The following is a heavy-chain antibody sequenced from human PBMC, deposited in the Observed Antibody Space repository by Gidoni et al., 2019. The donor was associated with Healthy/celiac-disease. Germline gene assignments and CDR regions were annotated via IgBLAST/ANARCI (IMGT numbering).Heavy chain of an antibody. Sequence: QVQLVESGGGVVQPGRSLRLSCAASGFTFSSYGMHWVRQAPGKGLEWVAVIWYDGSNKYYADSVKGRFTISRDNSKNTLYLQMNSLRAEDTAVYYCAREDYCGGDCYSFLDYWGQGTLVTVSS. CDR2: IWYDGSNK. D-gene: IGHD2-21*01. CDR3: AREDYCGGDCYSFLDY. CDR1: GFTFSSYG. J-gene: IGHJ4*02. V-gene: IGHV3-33*01.